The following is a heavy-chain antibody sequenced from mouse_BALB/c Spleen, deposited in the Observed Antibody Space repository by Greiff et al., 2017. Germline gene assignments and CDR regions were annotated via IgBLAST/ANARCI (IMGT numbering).Heavy chain of an antibody. Sequence: QVQLQQSGAELARPGASVKLSCTASGYTFTSYWMPWVTQTPGQGLEWLGAIYPGDGDTRYTQKFQGKATLTADKSSSTAYMQLSSLASEDSAVYYCAREIGGYYWGQGTTLTVSA. J-gene: IGHJ2*01. CDR1: GYTFTSYW. CDR2: IYPGDGDT. CDR3: AREIGGYY. D-gene: IGHD2-14*01. V-gene: IGHV1-87*01.